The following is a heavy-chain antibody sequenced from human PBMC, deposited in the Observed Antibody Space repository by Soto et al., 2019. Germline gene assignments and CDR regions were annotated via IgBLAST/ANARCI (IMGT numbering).Heavy chain of an antibody. Sequence: ASVKVSCKASGYTFTGYYMHWVRQAPGQGLEWMGWINPNSGGTNYAQKFQGWVTMTRDTSISTAYMELSRLRSDDTAVYYCARVGCSGGSCFAFAIWGQGTMVPV. CDR3: ARVGCSGGSCFAFAI. CDR1: GYTFTGYY. J-gene: IGHJ3*02. CDR2: INPNSGGT. V-gene: IGHV1-2*04. D-gene: IGHD2-15*01.